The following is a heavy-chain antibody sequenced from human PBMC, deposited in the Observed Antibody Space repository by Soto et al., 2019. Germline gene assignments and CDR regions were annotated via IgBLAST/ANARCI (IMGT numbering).Heavy chain of an antibody. CDR3: ARAIETAMDPCDY. V-gene: IGHV3-30-3*01. CDR1: GFSFTTYA. D-gene: IGHD5-18*01. CDR2: ISDDGSIK. J-gene: IGHJ4*02. Sequence: PGGSLRLSCAASGFSFTTYAMHWVRQAPGKGLEWVAVISDDGSIKYYADSVKGRFTIARDNSKNTFYLQMNSLRGDETALYYCARAIETAMDPCDYWGQGALVTVSS.